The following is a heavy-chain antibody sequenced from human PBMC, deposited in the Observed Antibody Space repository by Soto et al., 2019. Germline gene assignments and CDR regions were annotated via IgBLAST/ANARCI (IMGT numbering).Heavy chain of an antibody. J-gene: IGHJ4*02. Sequence: EVQLVASGGGLVQPGGSLRLSCAASGFTFSSCWMHWVRQAPGKGLVWVSRISSDGSSTNYADSVKGRFTISRDNAKNTLYLQMYNLKAEDTAVYYCASLYSSAWARDYWGQGTLVTVSS. CDR3: ASLYSSAWARDY. D-gene: IGHD6-19*01. V-gene: IGHV3-74*01. CDR1: GFTFSSCW. CDR2: ISSDGSST.